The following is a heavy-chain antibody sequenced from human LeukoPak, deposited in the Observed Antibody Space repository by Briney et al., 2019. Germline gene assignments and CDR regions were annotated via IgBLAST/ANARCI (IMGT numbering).Heavy chain of an antibody. D-gene: IGHD3-10*01. Sequence: GGSLRLSCAAAGFTVSTYSLNWVRQAPGKGLEWVAYIGRSGDRTTKYADSVKGRFTISRDNAEDSLFLQMYSLRVEDTAVYYCAVPPLSGTGSSRPLAGVDVWGQGTTVTVSS. CDR1: GFTVSTYS. CDR2: IGRSGDRTT. J-gene: IGHJ6*02. CDR3: AVPPLSGTGSSRPLAGVDV. V-gene: IGHV3-48*04.